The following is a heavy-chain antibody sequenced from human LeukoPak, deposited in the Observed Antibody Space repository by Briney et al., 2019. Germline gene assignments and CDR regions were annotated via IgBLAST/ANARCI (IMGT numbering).Heavy chain of an antibody. CDR3: AKVPLDILGHYYFDY. V-gene: IGHV3-48*01. D-gene: IGHD3-9*01. Sequence: GGSLRLSCAASGFTFSTYVMNWVRQAPGKGLEWVSYISSSSTTIYYADSVKGRFTISRDNSKNTLYLQMNSLRAEDTAVYYCAKVPLDILGHYYFDYWGQGTLVTVSS. CDR1: GFTFSTYV. J-gene: IGHJ4*02. CDR2: ISSSSTTI.